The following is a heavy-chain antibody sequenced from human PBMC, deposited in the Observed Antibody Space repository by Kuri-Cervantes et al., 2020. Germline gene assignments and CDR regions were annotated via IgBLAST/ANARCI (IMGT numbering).Heavy chain of an antibody. D-gene: IGHD1-1*01. V-gene: IGHV4-61*01. CDR3: ARGERLGNYYYMDV. Sequence: SETLSLTCTVSGGSVSSGSYYWSWIRQPPGKGLEWIGYIYYSGSTNYNPSLKSRVTISVDTSRNQFSLKLSSVTAAGTAVYYCARGERLGNYYYMDVWGEGTTVTVSS. CDR1: GGSVSSGSYY. J-gene: IGHJ6*03. CDR2: IYYSGST.